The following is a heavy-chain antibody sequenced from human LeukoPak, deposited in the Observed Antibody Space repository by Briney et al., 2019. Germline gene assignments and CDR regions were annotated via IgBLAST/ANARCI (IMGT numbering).Heavy chain of an antibody. D-gene: IGHD4-11*01. CDR3: ARGAYSTFDI. V-gene: IGHV6-1*01. CDR1: GDSVSSNSVA. CDR2: TYYRSKWYN. J-gene: IGHJ3*02. Sequence: SQTLSLTCVISGDSVSSNSVAWNWIRQSPSRVLERLGSTYYRSKWYNDYAVSVQGRITVNPDTSKNQFSLQLDSVTPHDTALYYCARGAYSTFDIWGQGTMVTVSS.